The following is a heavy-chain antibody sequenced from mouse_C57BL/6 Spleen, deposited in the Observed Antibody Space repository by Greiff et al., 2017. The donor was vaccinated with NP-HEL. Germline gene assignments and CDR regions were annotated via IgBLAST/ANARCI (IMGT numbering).Heavy chain of an antibody. J-gene: IGHJ2*01. CDR3: TDTGTNY. CDR1: GYTFTDYE. D-gene: IGHD4-1*01. CDR2: IDPETGGT. Sequence: VQLQQSGAELVRPGASVTLSCKASGYTFTDYEMHWVKQTPVHGLGWIGAIDPETGGTAYNQKFKGKAILTADKSSSTAYMELRSLTSEDSAVYYCTDTGTNYWGKGTTLTVSS. V-gene: IGHV1-15*01.